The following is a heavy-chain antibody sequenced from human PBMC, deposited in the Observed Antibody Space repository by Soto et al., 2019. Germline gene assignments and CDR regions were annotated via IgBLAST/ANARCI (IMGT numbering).Heavy chain of an antibody. CDR3: VRDQYSGYDFAL. V-gene: IGHV4-30-4*01. CDR1: GASLARGSYS. D-gene: IGHD5-12*01. J-gene: IGHJ5*02. Sequence: PLTPSFSGASLARGSYSGGWGRQPPGKGLXWXGXNXSXGXPXYXXXXTSRGTISADSSKNQLSLQLTSVTAADTAVYYCVRDQYSGYDFALWGQGNLVTVSS. CDR2: NXSXGXP.